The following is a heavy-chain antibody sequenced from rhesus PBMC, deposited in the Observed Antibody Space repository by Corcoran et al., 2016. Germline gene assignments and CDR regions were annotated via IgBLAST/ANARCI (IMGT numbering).Heavy chain of an antibody. CDR2: ITYSGST. V-gene: IGHV4-122*02. D-gene: IGHD2-21*01. J-gene: IGHJ6*01. CDR3: ARAGRPYGLDS. Sequence: QVQLQESGPGLVKPSETLSLTCAVSGGSISSGSYYWSWIRQPPGKGLEWIGYITYSGSTSYNPSLKGRVTISRDTSKNQFSLKLSSVTAADTAVYYCARAGRPYGLDSWGQGVVVTVSS. CDR1: GGSISSGSYY.